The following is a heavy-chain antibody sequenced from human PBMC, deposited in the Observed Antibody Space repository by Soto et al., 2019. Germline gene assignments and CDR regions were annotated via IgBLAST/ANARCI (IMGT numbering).Heavy chain of an antibody. J-gene: IGHJ4*02. CDR1: GGSITSDGYY. D-gene: IGHD1-1*01. V-gene: IGHV4-31*03. CDR3: VRGGLDNAYNFDY. Sequence: QVQLQESGPGLVKPSQTLSLTCSVSGGSITSDGYYWSWIRQHPGKGLDWIGYLYDSGGAYYNPSLKSRVTISVDTSQNQFSLKLRSVTAADTAVYYCVRGGLDNAYNFDYWGQGTQVIVSS. CDR2: LYDSGGA.